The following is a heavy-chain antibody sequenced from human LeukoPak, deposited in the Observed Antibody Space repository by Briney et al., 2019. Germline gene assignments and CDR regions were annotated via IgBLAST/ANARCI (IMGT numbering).Heavy chain of an antibody. CDR1: GGSISSGGYY. J-gene: IGHJ5*02. CDR3: ARGNPPRYCSGGSCYSKMNWFDP. CDR2: IYYSGST. V-gene: IGHV4-31*03. Sequence: SQTLSLTCTVSGGSISSGGYYWSWIRQHPGKGLEWIGYIYYSGSTYYNPSLKSRVTISVDTSKNQFSLKLSSVTAADTAVYYCARGNPPRYCSGGSCYSKMNWFDPWGQGTLVTVSS. D-gene: IGHD2-15*01.